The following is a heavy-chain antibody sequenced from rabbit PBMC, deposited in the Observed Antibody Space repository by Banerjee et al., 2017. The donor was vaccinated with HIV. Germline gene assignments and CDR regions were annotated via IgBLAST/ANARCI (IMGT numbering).Heavy chain of an antibody. Sequence: QSLEESGGGLVTPGASLTLTCTASGFSFSSSYYMCWVRQAPGKGLEWIACVDAGSSSRTYYASWAKGRFILSKTSSTTVTLQMTSLTAADTATYFCAREDYAGYGFFNLWGQGTLVTVS. D-gene: IGHD7-1*01. CDR2: VDAGSSSRT. J-gene: IGHJ4*01. CDR1: GFSFSSSYY. CDR3: AREDYAGYGFFNL. V-gene: IGHV1S40*01.